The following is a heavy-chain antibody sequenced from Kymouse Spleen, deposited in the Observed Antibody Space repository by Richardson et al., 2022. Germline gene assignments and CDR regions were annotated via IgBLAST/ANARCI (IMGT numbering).Heavy chain of an antibody. CDR2: ISSSSSTI. V-gene: IGHV3-48*02. CDR1: GFTFSSYS. J-gene: IGHJ6*02. CDR3: ARDGIAVAGRDYYYYGMDV. Sequence: EVQLVESGGGLVQPGGSLRLSCAASGFTFSSYSMNWVRQAPGKGLEWVSYISSSSSTIYYADSVKGRFTISRDNAKNSLYLQMNSLRDEDTAVYYCARDGIAVAGRDYYYYGMDVWGQGTTVTVSS. D-gene: IGHD6-19*01.